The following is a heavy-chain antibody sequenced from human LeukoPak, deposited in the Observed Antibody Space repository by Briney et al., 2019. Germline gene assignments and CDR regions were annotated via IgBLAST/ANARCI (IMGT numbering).Heavy chain of an antibody. CDR3: ARASTSFSGSYYTYDY. J-gene: IGHJ4*02. CDR1: GFTVSSNY. D-gene: IGHD3-10*01. Sequence: GGSLRLSCAASGFTVSSNYMSWVRQAPGKGLEWVSGINWNGGSTGYADSVKGRFTISRDNAKNSLYLQMNSLRAEDTALYYCARASTSFSGSYYTYDYWGQGTLVTVSS. CDR2: INWNGGST. V-gene: IGHV3-20*04.